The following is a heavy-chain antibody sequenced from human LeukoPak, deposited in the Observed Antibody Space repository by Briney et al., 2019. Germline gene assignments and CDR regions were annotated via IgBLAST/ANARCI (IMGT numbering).Heavy chain of an antibody. CDR3: ARDIVVVPVAISGEFDP. CDR1: GFTFSSYA. V-gene: IGHV3-30-3*01. CDR2: ISYDGSNK. J-gene: IGHJ5*02. Sequence: GGSLRLSCAASGFTFSSYAMSWVRQAPGKGLEWVAVISYDGSNKYYADSVKGRFTISRDNSKNTLYLQMNSLRAEDTAVYYCARDIVVVPVAISGEFDPWGQGTLVTVSS. D-gene: IGHD2-2*01.